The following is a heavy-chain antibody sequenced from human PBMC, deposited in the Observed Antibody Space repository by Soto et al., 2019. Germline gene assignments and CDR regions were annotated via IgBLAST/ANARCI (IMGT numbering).Heavy chain of an antibody. CDR3: ARAEGRWLQLGDY. Sequence: SLRLSCSASGFTFSSYVMHWVRQAPGKGLEWVAVISYDGSNKYYADSVKGRFTISRDNSKNTLYLQMNSLRAEDTAVYYCARAEGRWLQLGDYWGQGTLVTVSS. CDR1: GFTFSSYV. J-gene: IGHJ4*02. D-gene: IGHD5-12*01. CDR2: ISYDGSNK. V-gene: IGHV3-30-3*01.